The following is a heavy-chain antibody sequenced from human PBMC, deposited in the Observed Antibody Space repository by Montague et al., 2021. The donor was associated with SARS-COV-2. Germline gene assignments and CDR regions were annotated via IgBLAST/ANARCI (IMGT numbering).Heavy chain of an antibody. J-gene: IGHJ3*01. CDR2: IYHSGTA. CDR3: AKEREVVRAARTLVAFDL. CDR1: VGSFSVYY. D-gene: IGHD2-2*01. Sequence: SETLSLTCAVYVGSFSVYYWSWLRQSPGSGLEWIAEIYHSGTANYNPSLKSRVSISVDTSKNQFTLKLTSVTAADTAMYYCAKEREVVRAARTLVAFDLWGQGTMVTVSS. V-gene: IGHV4-34*01.